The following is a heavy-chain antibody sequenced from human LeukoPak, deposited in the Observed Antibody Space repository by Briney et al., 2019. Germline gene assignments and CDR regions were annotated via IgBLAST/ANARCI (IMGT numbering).Heavy chain of an antibody. V-gene: IGHV4-30-2*01. CDR1: GGSIDVVNYY. D-gene: IGHD1-7*01. Sequence: SETLSLTCAVSGGSIDVVNYYWSWFRQPPGKGLEWIGYIYHSGSTYYNLSLKNRITISIDASKNQFSLQLTSVTAADTAVYYCARVLTATMHSWGQGTLVTVSS. CDR3: ARVLTATMHS. CDR2: IYHSGST. J-gene: IGHJ4*02.